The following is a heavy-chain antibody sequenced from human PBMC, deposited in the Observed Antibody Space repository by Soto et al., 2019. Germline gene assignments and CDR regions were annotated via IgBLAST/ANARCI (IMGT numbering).Heavy chain of an antibody. J-gene: IGHJ5*02. D-gene: IGHD2-15*01. CDR3: ARERGVATVDP. V-gene: IGHV3-48*01. CDR2: ISSSSSTI. Sequence: PGGSLRLSCAASGFTFSSYSMNWVRQAPGKGLEWVSYISSSSSTIYYADSVKGRFTISRDNAKNSLYLQMNSLRAEDTAVYYCARERGVATVDPWGKGTLVTVSS. CDR1: GFTFSSYS.